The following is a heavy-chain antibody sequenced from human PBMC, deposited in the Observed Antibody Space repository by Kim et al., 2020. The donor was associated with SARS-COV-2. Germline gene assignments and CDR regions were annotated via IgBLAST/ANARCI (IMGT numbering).Heavy chain of an antibody. CDR1: GGSINTNY. Sequence: SETLSLTCSVSGGSINTNYWSWIRQAPGKGLEWIGYIYFTWTTNYNPSLNSRVIISVDTSKKQFSLKMTSVTAADSAVYYCARGKAGVGYYSSDYYYYM. CDR3: ARGKAGVGYYSSDYYYYM. D-gene: IGHD3-3*01. V-gene: IGHV4-59*01. CDR2: IYFTWTT. J-gene: IGHJ6*03.